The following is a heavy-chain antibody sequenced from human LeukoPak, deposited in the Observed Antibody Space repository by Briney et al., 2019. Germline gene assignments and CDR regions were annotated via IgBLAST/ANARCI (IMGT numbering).Heavy chain of an antibody. J-gene: IGHJ6*03. V-gene: IGHV1-69*06. CDR2: IIPIFGTA. Sequence: ASVKVPCKASGGTFSSYAISWVRQAPGQGLEWMGGIIPIFGTANYAQKFQGRVTITADKSTSTAYMELSSLRSEDTAVYYCARGVGATSIYYYYYMDVWGKGTTVTVSS. D-gene: IGHD1-26*01. CDR3: ARGVGATSIYYYYYMDV. CDR1: GGTFSSYA.